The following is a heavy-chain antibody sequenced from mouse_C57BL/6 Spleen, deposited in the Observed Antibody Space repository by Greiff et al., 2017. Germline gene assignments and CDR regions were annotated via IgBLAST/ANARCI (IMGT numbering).Heavy chain of an antibody. CDR1: GFTFSSYA. CDR2: ISDGGSYT. J-gene: IGHJ4*01. Sequence: DVQLQESGGGLVKPGGSLKLSCAASGFTFSSYAMSWVRQTPEKRLEWVATISDGGSYTYYPDNVKGRFTISRDNAKNNLYLQMSHLKSEDTAMYYCARDRGYSTYAMDYWGQGTSVTVSS. D-gene: IGHD2-5*01. V-gene: IGHV5-4*01. CDR3: ARDRGYSTYAMDY.